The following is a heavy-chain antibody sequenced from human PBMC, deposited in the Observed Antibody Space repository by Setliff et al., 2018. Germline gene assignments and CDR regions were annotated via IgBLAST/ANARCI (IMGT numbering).Heavy chain of an antibody. CDR1: GGTFRSYG. D-gene: IGHD3-9*01. V-gene: IGHV1-2*02. CDR2: INPNSGGT. J-gene: IGHJ6*03. Sequence: ASVKVSCKASGGTFRSYGISWVRQAPGQGLEYMGWINPNSGGTNYAPKFQGRVTMTRDTSISTVYMEVSRLRSDDTAVYFCARDGDILTTYYIYYYYMDVWGKGTTVTV. CDR3: ARDGDILTTYYIYYYYMDV.